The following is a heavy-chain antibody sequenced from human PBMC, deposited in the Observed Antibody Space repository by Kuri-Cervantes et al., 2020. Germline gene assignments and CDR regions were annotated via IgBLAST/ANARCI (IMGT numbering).Heavy chain of an antibody. CDR1: GGSFSGYY. J-gene: IGHJ4*02. CDR3: AREDIMSSAPTN. Sequence: SETLSLTCAVYGGSFSGYYWSWIRQSPGKGLEWIGEINHSGSTNQNPSLKSRVTISVGKSKNQFSLKLSSVTAADTAVYYCAREDIMSSAPTNWGQGTLVTVSS. D-gene: IGHD2-15*01. CDR2: INHSGST. V-gene: IGHV4-34*01.